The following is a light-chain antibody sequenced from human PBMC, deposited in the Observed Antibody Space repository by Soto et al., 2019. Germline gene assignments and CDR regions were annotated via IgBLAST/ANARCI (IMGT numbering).Light chain of an antibody. CDR3: QKYGSSPLN. CDR1: QSVTNSY. J-gene: IGKJ4*01. CDR2: DAA. Sequence: EIVLTQSPVTLSLSPGEIVTLSCSASQSVTNSYVAWYQQKPGQAPRLLIYDAATRATGIPDRFSGSGSGTDFSLTISRLEPEDLAVYFCQKYGSSPLNFGGGTKVDIK. V-gene: IGKV3-20*01.